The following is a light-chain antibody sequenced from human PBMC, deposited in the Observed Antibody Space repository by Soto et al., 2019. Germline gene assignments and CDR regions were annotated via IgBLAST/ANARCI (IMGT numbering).Light chain of an antibody. CDR2: DAH. Sequence: EIVLTQSPVTLSLSPGERSTLSCRASQSVETYLAWYQQNPGQAPRLLIYDAHNRATGIPARLSGSGSGTDFTLTISSLEPEDFAVYYCQQRSNWLTFGGGTKVDIK. V-gene: IGKV3-11*01. CDR1: QSVETY. CDR3: QQRSNWLT. J-gene: IGKJ4*01.